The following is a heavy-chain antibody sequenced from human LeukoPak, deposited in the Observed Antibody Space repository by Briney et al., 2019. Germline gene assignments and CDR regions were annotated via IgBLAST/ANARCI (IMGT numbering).Heavy chain of an antibody. Sequence: GGSLGFSCAASGFIANSNYIIWFRQAPGKGLKGVSVIYSGGSTYYADSVKGRFTISRDNSKNMVYLQMNSLRVEDTAVYYCARVKVGITYWFDPWGQGTLVTVSS. CDR1: GFIANSNY. CDR2: IYSGGST. J-gene: IGHJ5*02. D-gene: IGHD1-26*01. V-gene: IGHV3-66*01. CDR3: ARVKVGITYWFDP.